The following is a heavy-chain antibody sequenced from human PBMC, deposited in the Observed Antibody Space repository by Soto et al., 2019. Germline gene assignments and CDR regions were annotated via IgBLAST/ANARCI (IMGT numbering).Heavy chain of an antibody. D-gene: IGHD2-21*01. CDR1: GDSVSSSNW. CDR3: ARYSASGLYSSFAMDV. J-gene: IGHJ6*02. Sequence: QVQLQESGPGLLKPSGTLALSCAVSGDSVSSSNWWTWVRQPPGKGLEWIGDIFHTGITNSNPSLKSQVSMSIDKAESKCSLELTPVTAADTAVDYCARYSASGLYSSFAMDVWGQGTTVTVSS. V-gene: IGHV4-4*02. CDR2: IFHTGIT.